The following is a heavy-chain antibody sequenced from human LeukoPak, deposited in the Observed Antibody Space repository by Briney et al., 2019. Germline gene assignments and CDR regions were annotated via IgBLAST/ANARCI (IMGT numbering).Heavy chain of an antibody. Sequence: VRSPRLSCAASGFASSSYAMHWVRQAPRKGLEWVAVISYDGSNTYYADSVKGRFTISRDNSKTTLYLQMNSLRAEDTAVYYCARAFTRLYCSSTSCEPNWNWFDPWGQGTLVTVSS. CDR1: GFASSSYA. D-gene: IGHD2-2*01. CDR3: ARAFTRLYCSSTSCEPNWNWFDP. CDR2: ISYDGSNT. J-gene: IGHJ5*02. V-gene: IGHV3-30-3*01.